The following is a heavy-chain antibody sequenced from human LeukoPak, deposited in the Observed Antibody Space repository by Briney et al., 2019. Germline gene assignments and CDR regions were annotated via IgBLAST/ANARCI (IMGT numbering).Heavy chain of an antibody. Sequence: PGGSLRLSCATSGFIFSNYWMSWVRQAPGKGLEWVSSISGSGGNVYYAGSVKGRFTISRDNSKNTLYLQMNSLRAEDTAVYYCARDGGYCSGGSCSHPRPQSQYYYYYYYMDVWGKGTTVTVSS. D-gene: IGHD2-15*01. J-gene: IGHJ6*03. CDR2: ISGSGGNV. CDR1: GFIFSNYW. V-gene: IGHV3-23*01. CDR3: ARDGGYCSGGSCSHPRPQSQYYYYYYYMDV.